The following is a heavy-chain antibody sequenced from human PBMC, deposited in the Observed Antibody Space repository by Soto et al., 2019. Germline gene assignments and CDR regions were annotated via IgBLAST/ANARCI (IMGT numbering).Heavy chain of an antibody. J-gene: IGHJ6*02. Sequence: GESLKISCKGSGYSFTSYWISWVRQMPGKGLEWMGRIDPSDSYTNYSPSFQGHVTISADKSISTAYLQWSSLKASDTAMYYCARQGIKYCTNGVCYYYYGMDVWGQGTTVTV. D-gene: IGHD2-8*01. CDR1: GYSFTSYW. V-gene: IGHV5-10-1*01. CDR2: IDPSDSYT. CDR3: ARQGIKYCTNGVCYYYYGMDV.